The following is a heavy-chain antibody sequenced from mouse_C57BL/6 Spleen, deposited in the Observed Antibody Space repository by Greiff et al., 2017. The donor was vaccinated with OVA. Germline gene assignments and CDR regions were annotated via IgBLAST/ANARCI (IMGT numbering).Heavy chain of an antibody. CDR1: GYTFTDYY. CDR3: ARTHYGSSFDY. D-gene: IGHD1-1*01. V-gene: IGHV1-26*01. J-gene: IGHJ2*01. CDR2: INPNNGGT. Sequence: VQLKQSGPELVKPGASVKISCKASGYTFTDYYMNWVKQSHGKSLEWIGDINPNNGGTSYNQKFKGKATLTVDKSSSTAYMELRSLTSEDSAVYYCARTHYGSSFDYWGQGTTLTVSS.